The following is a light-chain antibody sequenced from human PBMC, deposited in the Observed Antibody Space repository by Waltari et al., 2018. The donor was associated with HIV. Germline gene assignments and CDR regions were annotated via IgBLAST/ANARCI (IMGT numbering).Light chain of an antibody. V-gene: IGLV1-47*01. CDR1: RSNIGTNY. Sequence: QSVLTQPAPASGTPGQRVTSSCFGSRSNIGTNYVYWYQQLPGTAPKVLIYRSDQRPSGVPDPFAGSKSGTSASLALSGLRSEDEADYYCAAWDYSLSGPVFGGGTKVIV. CDR2: RSD. J-gene: IGLJ3*02. CDR3: AAWDYSLSGPV.